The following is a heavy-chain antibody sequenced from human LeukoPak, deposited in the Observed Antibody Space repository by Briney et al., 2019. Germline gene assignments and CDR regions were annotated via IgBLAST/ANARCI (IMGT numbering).Heavy chain of an antibody. CDR2: IYYSGRT. CDR3: ARARVWGSSRSYYFDY. D-gene: IGHD3-16*01. V-gene: IGHV4-31*03. Sequence: SETLSLTCTVSGGSISSGGYYWSWIRQHPGKGLEWIGYIYYSGRTYYNPSLKSRVTISVDTSKNQFSLKLSSVTAADTAVYYCARARVWGSSRSYYFDYWGQGTLVTVSS. CDR1: GGSISSGGYY. J-gene: IGHJ4*02.